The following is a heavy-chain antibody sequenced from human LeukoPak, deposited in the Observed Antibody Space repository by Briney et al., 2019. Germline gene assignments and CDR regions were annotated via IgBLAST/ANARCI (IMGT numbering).Heavy chain of an antibody. CDR3: ARDHPDDTAMVRWFDP. J-gene: IGHJ5*02. Sequence: SVTVSCTASGGTFSSYAISWVRQAPGQGLEWMGGIIPIFGTANYAQKFQGRVTITADESTSTAYVELSSLRSEDTAVYYCARDHPDDTAMVRWFDPWGQGTLVTVSS. CDR2: IIPIFGTA. D-gene: IGHD5-18*01. CDR1: GGTFSSYA. V-gene: IGHV1-69*13.